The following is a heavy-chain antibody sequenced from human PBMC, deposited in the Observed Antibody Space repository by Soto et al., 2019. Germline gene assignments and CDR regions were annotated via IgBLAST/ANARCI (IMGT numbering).Heavy chain of an antibody. J-gene: IGHJ4*02. V-gene: IGHV6-1*01. Sequence: SQTLSLTRAISGDSVSSNSAARRWIRPSPSRGLEWLGRTYYRSKWYNDYAVSMRSRITINPDTTKNQFSLQLNSATPEDTAVYYCATWRFDYWGQGTLVTVSS. CDR3: ATWRFDY. CDR2: TYYRSKWYN. CDR1: GDSVSSNSAA.